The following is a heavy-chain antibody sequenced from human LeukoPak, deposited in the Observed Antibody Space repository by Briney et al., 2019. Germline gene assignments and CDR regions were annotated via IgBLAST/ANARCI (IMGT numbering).Heavy chain of an antibody. CDR1: GYSISSGYY. D-gene: IGHD2-15*01. V-gene: IGHV4-4*07. J-gene: IGHJ5*02. CDR2: IYTSGST. CDR3: AREEGGYCSGGSCPNWFDP. Sequence: PSETLSLTCAVSGYSISSGYYWGWIRQPAGKGLEWIGRIYTSGSTNYNPSLKRRVAMSVDTSKNQFSLKLRSMTAADTDVYYCAREEGGYCSGGSCPNWFDPWGQGTLVTVSS.